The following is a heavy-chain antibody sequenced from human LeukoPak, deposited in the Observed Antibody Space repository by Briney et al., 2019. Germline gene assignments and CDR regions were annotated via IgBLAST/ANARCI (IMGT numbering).Heavy chain of an antibody. CDR3: ASGMVRFDY. Sequence: ASVKVSCKASGYTFTSYDINWVRQATGQGLEWMGWMNPNSGNTGYAQKFQGRVTMTTDTSTSTAYMELRSLRSDDTAVYYCASGMVRFDYWGQGTLVTVSS. J-gene: IGHJ4*02. CDR2: MNPNSGNT. D-gene: IGHD3-10*01. CDR1: GYTFTSYD. V-gene: IGHV1-8*01.